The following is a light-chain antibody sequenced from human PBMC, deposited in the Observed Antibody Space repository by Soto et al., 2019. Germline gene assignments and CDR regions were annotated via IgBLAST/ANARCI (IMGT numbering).Light chain of an antibody. V-gene: IGKV1-9*01. J-gene: IGKJ4*01. CDR3: QQLDSYPLT. Sequence: DIHLTQSPSFLSASVGDRVTITCRASQGISNFLAWYQQKPGKAPKLLICEASTLQSGVPSRFSGSGSGTDFTHTISHMQPDDFATYYCQQLDSYPLTFGGGTKVET. CDR1: QGISNF. CDR2: EAS.